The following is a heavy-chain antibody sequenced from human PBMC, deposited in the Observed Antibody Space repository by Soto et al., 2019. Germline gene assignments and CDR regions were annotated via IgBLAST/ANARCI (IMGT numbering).Heavy chain of an antibody. D-gene: IGHD3-3*01. CDR2: IMQDGSEK. V-gene: IGHV3-7*01. J-gene: IGHJ4*02. CDR1: GFTFSSYW. CDR3: ASGVWANVLFFTG. Sequence: EVQLVESGGGLVQPGGSLRLSCAASGFTFSSYWMSWVRPAPGTGLEWVANIMQDGSEKSYVDSVKGRFNISRDSAKNSMYLQLNSLSAEYTAVYYCASGVWANVLFFTGWGQGTLVTVSA.